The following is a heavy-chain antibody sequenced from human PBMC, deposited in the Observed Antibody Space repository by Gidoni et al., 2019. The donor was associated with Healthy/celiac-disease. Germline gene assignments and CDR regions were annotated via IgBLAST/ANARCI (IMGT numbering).Heavy chain of an antibody. CDR3: AREGSFDAFDI. Sequence: EVQLVESGGGLVQPGGSLRLSCAASGFTFSSYAMHWVHQAPGKGLEYVSAISSNGGSTYYANSVKGRFTISRDNSKNTLYLQMGSLRAEDMAVYYCAREGSFDAFDIWGQGTMVTVSS. D-gene: IGHD6-13*01. CDR2: ISSNGGST. V-gene: IGHV3-64*01. J-gene: IGHJ3*02. CDR1: GFTFSSYA.